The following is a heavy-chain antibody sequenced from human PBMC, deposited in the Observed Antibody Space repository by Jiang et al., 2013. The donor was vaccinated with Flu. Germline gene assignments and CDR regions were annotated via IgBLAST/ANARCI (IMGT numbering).Heavy chain of an antibody. D-gene: IGHD6-6*01. CDR2: IYSTGST. J-gene: IGHJ4*02. V-gene: IGHV4-39*01. CDR3: ARHIAAYFDY. Sequence: GPGLVKPSETLSLTCSVSGGSISISGYYWGWIRQPPGKGLEWIGSIYSTGSTNYNPSLKSRVTISLDTSKNQFSLKLSSVTAADTGVYYCARHIAAYFDYWGQGTLVTVSS. CDR1: GGSISISGYY.